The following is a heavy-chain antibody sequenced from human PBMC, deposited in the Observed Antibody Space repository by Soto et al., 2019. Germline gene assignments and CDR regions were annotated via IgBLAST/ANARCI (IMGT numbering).Heavy chain of an antibody. V-gene: IGHV4-39*01. J-gene: IGHJ4*02. CDR1: GDSISSSGFY. Sequence: QLQLQESGPGLVQPSETLSLTCAVSGDSISSSGFYWGWIRQPPGKGLEWIGSIYYSGSTYYNPSLKSRVTISVDTSKSQFSLKMRSVTAADTAVYYCARWQQWLAGYFDYWGQGTLVTVSS. D-gene: IGHD6-19*01. CDR3: ARWQQWLAGYFDY. CDR2: IYYSGST.